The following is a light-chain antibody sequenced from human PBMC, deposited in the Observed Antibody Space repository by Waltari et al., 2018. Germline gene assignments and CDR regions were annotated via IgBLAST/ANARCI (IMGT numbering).Light chain of an antibody. CDR2: VKSDGSH. J-gene: IGLJ3*02. CDR1: SGHSTNI. Sequence: QLVLTQSPSASASLGASVKLTCTLSSGHSTNIIAWLQQQPAKGPRFLMNVKSDGSHNKGVGIPDRFSGSSSGAERYLTISSLQSEDEADYYCQTGGHGTWVFGGGTRLTVL. CDR3: QTGGHGTWV. V-gene: IGLV4-69*01.